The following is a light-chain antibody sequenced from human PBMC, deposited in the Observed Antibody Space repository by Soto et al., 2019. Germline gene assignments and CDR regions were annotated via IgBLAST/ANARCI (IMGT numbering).Light chain of an antibody. J-gene: IGLJ2*01. CDR2: DTS. Sequence: QTVVTQEPSLTVSPGGTVTLTCGSNTGAVTSGRYPYWFQQKPGQAPRTLIYDTSNKYSWTPARFSGSLVGGKAALTLSGAQPEDEAEYYCLLSYGGDVGFGGGTKLTVL. V-gene: IGLV7-46*01. CDR1: TGAVTSGRY. CDR3: LLSYGGDVG.